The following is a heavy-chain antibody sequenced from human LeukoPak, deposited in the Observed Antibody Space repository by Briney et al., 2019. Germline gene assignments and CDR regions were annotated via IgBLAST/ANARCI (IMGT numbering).Heavy chain of an antibody. D-gene: IGHD4-11*01. CDR3: ARHLTVSGYYYYMDV. V-gene: IGHV4-39*01. CDR1: GGSISSSSYY. J-gene: IGHJ6*03. Sequence: PSETLSLTCTVSGGSISSSSYYWGWIRQPPGKGREWIGSIYYSGSTYYNPSLKSRVTISVDTSKNQFSLRLSSVTAADPAVYYCARHLTVSGYYYYMDVWGKGTTVTVSS. CDR2: IYYSGST.